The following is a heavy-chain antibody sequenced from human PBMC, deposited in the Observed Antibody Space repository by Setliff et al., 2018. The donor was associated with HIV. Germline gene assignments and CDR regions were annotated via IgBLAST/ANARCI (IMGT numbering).Heavy chain of an antibody. CDR1: GXSIXXXX. V-gene: IGHV4-59*04. CDR2: IYFSGST. D-gene: IGHD3-3*01. Sequence: SETLSLTXTXSGXSIXXXXWGWCRKPPGKGREWIGSIYFSGSTYYNPSLKSRVTISVDTYKNQLSLKLTSVAAADPAVYYCARTGPLPGRITVFGVVISYYFDYWGQGTLVTVSS. J-gene: IGHJ4*02. CDR3: ARTGPLPGRITVFGVVISYYFDY.